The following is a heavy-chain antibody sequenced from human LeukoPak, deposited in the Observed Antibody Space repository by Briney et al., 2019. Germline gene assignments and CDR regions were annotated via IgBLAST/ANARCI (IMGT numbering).Heavy chain of an antibody. V-gene: IGHV4-59*01. CDR1: GPSLGSYH. D-gene: IGHD3-22*01. CDR2: IYYSGST. Sequence: PSETRSLTCIVHGPSLGSYHWGCVRQLPGEGLEWIGYIYYSGSTNFNPSLRRRATISVDTSKNQFSLKLSSVTAADTAVYYCARGHYYDSSGHDAFDSWGQGTMVTVSS. J-gene: IGHJ3*02. CDR3: ARGHYYDSSGHDAFDS.